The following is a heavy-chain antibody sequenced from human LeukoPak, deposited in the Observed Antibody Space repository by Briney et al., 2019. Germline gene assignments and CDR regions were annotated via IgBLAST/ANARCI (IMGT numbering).Heavy chain of an antibody. J-gene: IGHJ4*02. Sequence: ASVKVSCKASGGTFSSYAISWVRQAPGQGLEWMGGIIPIFGTANYAQKFQGRVTITRDTSASTAYMELSSLRSEDTAVYYCARDPDSSWYYFDYWGQGTLVTVSS. CDR1: GGTFSSYA. CDR2: IIPIFGTA. V-gene: IGHV1-69*05. CDR3: ARDPDSSWYYFDY. D-gene: IGHD6-13*01.